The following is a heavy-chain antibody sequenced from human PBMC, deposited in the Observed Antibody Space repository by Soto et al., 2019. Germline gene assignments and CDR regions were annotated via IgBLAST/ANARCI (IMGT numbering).Heavy chain of an antibody. CDR1: GFTFSSYA. Sequence: QVQLVESGGGVVQPGRSLRLSCAASGFTFSSYAMHWVRQAPGKGLEWVAVISYDGSNKYYADSVKGRFTISRDNSKNPLYLQMNSLRAEDTAVYYCARDSHGMDVWGQGTTVTVSS. CDR3: ARDSHGMDV. V-gene: IGHV3-30-3*01. CDR2: ISYDGSNK. J-gene: IGHJ6*02.